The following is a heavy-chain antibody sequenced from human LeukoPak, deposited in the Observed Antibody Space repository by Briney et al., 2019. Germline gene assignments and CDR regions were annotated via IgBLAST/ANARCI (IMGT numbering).Heavy chain of an antibody. J-gene: IGHJ5*02. D-gene: IGHD2-2*01. CDR2: INPNSGGT. CDR1: GYTFTGCY. CDR3: AVAPLPAAIYWFDP. V-gene: IGHV1-2*02. Sequence: ASVKVSCKASGYTFTGCYMHWVRQAPGQGLEWMGWINPNSGGTNYAQKFQGRVTMTRDTSISTAYMELSRLRSDDTAVYYCAVAPLPAAIYWFDPWGQGTLVTVSS.